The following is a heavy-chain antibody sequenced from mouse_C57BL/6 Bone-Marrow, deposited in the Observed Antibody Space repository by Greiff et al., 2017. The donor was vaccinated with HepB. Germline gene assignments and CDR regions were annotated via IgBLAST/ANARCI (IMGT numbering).Heavy chain of an antibody. J-gene: IGHJ4*01. CDR2: ISNGGGST. D-gene: IGHD1-1*02. Sequence: DVKLVESGGGLVQPGGSLKLSCAASGFTFSDYYMYWVRQTPEKRLEWVAYISNGGGSTYYPDTVKGRFTISRDNAKNTLYLQMSRLKSEDTAMYYCASHRGYYGPHYYAMDYWGQGTSVTVSS. CDR1: GFTFSDYY. V-gene: IGHV5-12*01. CDR3: ASHRGYYGPHYYAMDY.